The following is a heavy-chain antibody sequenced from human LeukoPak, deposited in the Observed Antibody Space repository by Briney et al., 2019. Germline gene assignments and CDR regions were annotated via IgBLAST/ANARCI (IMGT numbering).Heavy chain of an antibody. CDR1: GGSISSNSYY. V-gene: IGHV4-39*01. J-gene: IGHJ4*02. CDR3: ARQVGHGGNPRGIDY. CDR2: VYYSGST. Sequence: SETLSLTCTVSGGSISSNSYYWGWIRQPPGKGLEWIGSVYYSGSTYYNPSLESRVTISVDTSKNQFSLKLSSVTAADTAVYYCARQVGHGGNPRGIDYWGQGTLVTVSS. D-gene: IGHD4-23*01.